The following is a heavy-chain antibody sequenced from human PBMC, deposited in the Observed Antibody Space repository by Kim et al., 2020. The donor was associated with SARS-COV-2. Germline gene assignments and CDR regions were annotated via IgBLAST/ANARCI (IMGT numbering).Heavy chain of an antibody. Sequence: GGSLRLSCAASGFTFSSYWMSWVRQAPGKGLEWVANIKQDGSEKYYVDSVKGRFTISRDNAKNSLYLQMNSLRAEDTAVYYCARDEFMVATITYDAFDIWGQGTMVTVSS. CDR2: IKQDGSEK. D-gene: IGHD5-12*01. CDR3: ARDEFMVATITYDAFDI. J-gene: IGHJ3*02. CDR1: GFTFSSYW. V-gene: IGHV3-7*01.